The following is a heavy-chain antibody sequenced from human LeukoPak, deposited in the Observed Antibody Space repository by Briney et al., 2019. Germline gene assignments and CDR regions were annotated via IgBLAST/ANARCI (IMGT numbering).Heavy chain of an antibody. D-gene: IGHD3-10*01. CDR2: IIPILGIA. J-gene: IGHJ5*02. CDR1: GGTFSSYT. V-gene: IGHV1-69*02. CDR3: ARCLGFGMVRGVIVDNWFDP. Sequence: SVKVSCKASGGTFSSYTISWVRQAPGQGLEWMGRIIPILGIANYAQKFQARVTITADKSTSTAYMELSSLRSEDTAVYYCARCLGFGMVRGVIVDNWFDPWGQGTLVTVSS.